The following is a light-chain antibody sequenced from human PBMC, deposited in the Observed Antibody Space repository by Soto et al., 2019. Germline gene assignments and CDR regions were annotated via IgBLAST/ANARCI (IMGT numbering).Light chain of an antibody. CDR3: QHYHSDPWT. V-gene: IGKV1-5*01. J-gene: IGKJ1*01. Sequence: DIQMTQSPSTLSASVGDRVTITCRASQSIRSWLAWYQWNPGKAPKLLIYGASSLESGVPLRFSGSGSGTEFTLTIISLQPDDFATYYCQHYHSDPWTFGQGTKVEVK. CDR2: GAS. CDR1: QSIRSW.